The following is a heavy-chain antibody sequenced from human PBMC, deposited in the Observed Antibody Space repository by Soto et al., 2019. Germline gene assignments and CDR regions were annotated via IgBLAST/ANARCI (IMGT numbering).Heavy chain of an antibody. V-gene: IGHV3-66*01. D-gene: IGHD3-3*01. CDR2: ISSGGST. Sequence: EVQLVESGGGLVQPGGSLRLSCAVSGFTVSNFYMTWVRQAPGKGLEWVSVISSGGSTYYADSVKGRLTISRDNSKNTLFLEMNSLRAGDKAVYYCARDTFGGAYDFWHGGQGTLVTVSS. J-gene: IGHJ4*02. CDR1: GFTVSNFY. CDR3: ARDTFGGAYDFWH.